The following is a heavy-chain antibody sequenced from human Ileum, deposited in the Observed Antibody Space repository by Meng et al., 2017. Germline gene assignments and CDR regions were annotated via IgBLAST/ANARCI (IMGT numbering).Heavy chain of an antibody. CDR3: ARPAGYSSNWYKYFQH. CDR1: GGSFSANY. CDR2: INHNGNT. J-gene: IGHJ1*01. V-gene: IGHV4-34*01. D-gene: IGHD6-13*01. Sequence: QVQLQQWGAGLLKPSETLSLTCVVYGGSFSANYWTWIRQPPGKGLEWIGEINHNGNTNYKPSLKSRVTISVDTSKKQFSLRLTSVTAADTAVYYCARPAGYSSNWYKYFQHWGLGTLVTVSS.